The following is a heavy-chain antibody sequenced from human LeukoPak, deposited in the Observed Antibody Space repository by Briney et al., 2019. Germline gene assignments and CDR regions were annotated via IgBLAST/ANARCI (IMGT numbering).Heavy chain of an antibody. D-gene: IGHD1-1*01. V-gene: IGHV3-23*01. CDR2: ISGSGDVT. Sequence: PGGSLRLSCAASGFTFSTYAIGWVRQAPGKGLEWVSAISGSGDVTYYAVSVKGRFTISRDNFKNTLYLQMNSLRAEDTAVYYCAKHERPSAAPLDYWGQGTLVTVSS. J-gene: IGHJ4*02. CDR3: AKHERPSAAPLDY. CDR1: GFTFSTYA.